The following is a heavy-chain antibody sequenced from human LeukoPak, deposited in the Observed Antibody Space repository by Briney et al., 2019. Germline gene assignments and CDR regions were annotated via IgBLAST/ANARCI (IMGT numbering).Heavy chain of an antibody. Sequence: GGSLRLSCATSGFTVSSNYMTWVRQAPGKGLEWVSVIYSAGSTYYADSVKGRFTISRDNSKNTLYLQMNSLRAEDTAVYYCAKPVIDYSNYESSFDCWGQGTLVTVSS. CDR3: AKPVIDYSNYESSFDC. J-gene: IGHJ4*02. V-gene: IGHV3-53*01. D-gene: IGHD4-11*01. CDR2: IYSAGST. CDR1: GFTVSSNY.